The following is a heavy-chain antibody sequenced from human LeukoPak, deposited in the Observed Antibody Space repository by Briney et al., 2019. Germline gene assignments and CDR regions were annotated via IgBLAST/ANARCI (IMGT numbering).Heavy chain of an antibody. CDR2: ISSSSSYI. Sequence: NPGGSLRLSCAASGFTFSSYSMNWVRQAPGKGLEWVSSISSSSSYIYYADSVKGRFTISRDNAKNSLYLQMNNLRPEDTAVYYCATSPPSLGYCSGGSCYGWRYWGQGTLVTVSS. D-gene: IGHD2-15*01. CDR3: ATSPPSLGYCSGGSCYGWRY. CDR1: GFTFSSYS. V-gene: IGHV3-21*01. J-gene: IGHJ4*02.